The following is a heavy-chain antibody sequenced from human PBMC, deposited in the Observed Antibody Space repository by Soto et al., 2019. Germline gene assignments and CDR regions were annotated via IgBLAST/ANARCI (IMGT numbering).Heavy chain of an antibody. Sequence: PSETLSLTCAVYGGSFSGYYWSWIRQPPGKGLEWIGEINHSGSTNYNPSLKSRVTISVDTSKNQFSLKLSSVTAADTAVYYCARGSKSITMVRGVNYYGMDVWGQGTTVT. D-gene: IGHD3-10*01. CDR1: GGSFSGYY. V-gene: IGHV4-34*01. CDR3: ARGSKSITMVRGVNYYGMDV. J-gene: IGHJ6*02. CDR2: INHSGST.